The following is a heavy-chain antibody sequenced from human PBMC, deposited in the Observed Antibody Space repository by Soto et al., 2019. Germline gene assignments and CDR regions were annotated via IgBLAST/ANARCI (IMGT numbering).Heavy chain of an antibody. D-gene: IGHD4-17*01. V-gene: IGHV3-48*02. CDR3: AREDYGDYSGLYYYGMDV. Sequence: HPVGSLRLSCAASGFTFSSYSMNWVRQAPGKGLEWVSYISSSSSTIYYADSVKGRFTISRDNAKNSLYLQMNSLRDEDTAVYYCAREDYGDYSGLYYYGMDVWGQGTTVTVSS. CDR2: ISSSSSTI. CDR1: GFTFSSYS. J-gene: IGHJ6*02.